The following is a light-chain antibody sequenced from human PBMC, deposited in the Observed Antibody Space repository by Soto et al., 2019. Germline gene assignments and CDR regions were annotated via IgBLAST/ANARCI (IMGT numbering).Light chain of an antibody. CDR2: SNN. J-gene: IGLJ2*01. CDR1: RSNIGRNT. Sequence: QTVVTQPPSASGTPGQRVTISCSGSRSNIGRNTVNWYQQLPGTAPRVLIYSNNQRPSGVPDRFSGSKSGTSASLAISGLQSEDEADYYCAAWDDSLNGHVVFGGGTKVTVL. V-gene: IGLV1-44*01. CDR3: AAWDDSLNGHVV.